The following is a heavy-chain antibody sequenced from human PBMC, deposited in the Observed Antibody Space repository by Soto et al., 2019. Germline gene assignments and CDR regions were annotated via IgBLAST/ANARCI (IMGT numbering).Heavy chain of an antibody. CDR1: GYLFMDYG. CDR3: ARGNAGYSYGYLDY. J-gene: IGHJ4*02. CDR2: ISGYNANT. D-gene: IGHD5-18*01. V-gene: IGHV1-18*01. Sequence: QVLLMQSGPEVKKPGASLKVSCKASGYLFMDYGISWVRQAPRQGLEWMGWISGYNANTNHAQKFQDRVTMTADTSTSTVYMELRSLRSDDTAVYFCARGNAGYSYGYLDYWGQGTLVTVSS.